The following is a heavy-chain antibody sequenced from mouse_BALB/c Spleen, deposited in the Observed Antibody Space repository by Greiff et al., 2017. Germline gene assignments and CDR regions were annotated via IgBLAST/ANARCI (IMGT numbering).Heavy chain of an antibody. J-gene: IGHJ3*01. D-gene: IGHD1-1*01. Sequence: VQLKQSGPELVKPGASVKMSCKASGYTFTSYVMHWVKQKPGQGLEWIGYINPYNDGTKYNEKFKGKATLTSDKSSSTAYMELSSLTSKDSAVYYCSYYYGSSYGFAYWGQGTLVTVSA. CDR3: SYYYGSSYGFAY. V-gene: IGHV1-14*01. CDR1: GYTFTSYV. CDR2: INPYNDGT.